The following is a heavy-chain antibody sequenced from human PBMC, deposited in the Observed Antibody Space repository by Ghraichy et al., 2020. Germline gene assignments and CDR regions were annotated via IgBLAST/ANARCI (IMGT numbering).Heavy chain of an antibody. CDR1: GGSVSSGTYY. CDR2: IYYSGST. CDR3: ARVYGAYFDY. J-gene: IGHJ4*02. V-gene: IGHV4-61*01. D-gene: IGHD4/OR15-4a*01. Sequence: SETLSLTCTVSGGSVSSGTYYWSWIRQPPGKGLEWIGYIYYSGSTNYNPSLKSRVTISVDTSKNQFTLKPSSVTAADTAVYYCARVYGAYFDYWGQGTLVTVSS.